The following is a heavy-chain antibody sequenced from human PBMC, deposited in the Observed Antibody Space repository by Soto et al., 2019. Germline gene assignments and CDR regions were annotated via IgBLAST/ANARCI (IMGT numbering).Heavy chain of an antibody. D-gene: IGHD3-16*01. CDR2: TNPSNGGT. J-gene: IGHJ4*02. CDR1: GYTFNGYY. Sequence: VKLSEASVKVSCTASGYTFNGYYIHWVRQATGQGLEWMGWTNPSNGGTNYDQKFQGRVTMTRDTSLSIAYMELTTLRSDDTAVFYCAREVGGGRQYYFDSWGLGTLVTVSS. V-gene: IGHV1-2*02. CDR3: AREVGGGRQYYFDS.